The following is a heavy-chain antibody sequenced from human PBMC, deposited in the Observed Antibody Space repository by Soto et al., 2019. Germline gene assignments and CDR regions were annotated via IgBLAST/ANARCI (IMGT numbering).Heavy chain of an antibody. CDR2: INPSGGST. Sequence: ASVKCSCKASGYTLTSYYMHWVRQAPGQGLEWMGIINPSGGSTGYAQKFQGRVTMTTDTSTITVYMDLSSLRSEDTAVYYCARVLGGSSSTVFDYWGQGTLVTVSS. V-gene: IGHV1-46*01. CDR1: GYTLTSYY. J-gene: IGHJ4*02. D-gene: IGHD6-13*01. CDR3: ARVLGGSSSTVFDY.